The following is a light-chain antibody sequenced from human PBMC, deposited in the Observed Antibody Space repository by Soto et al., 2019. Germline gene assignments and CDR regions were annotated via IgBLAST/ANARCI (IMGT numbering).Light chain of an antibody. CDR1: SSDVGGYNY. J-gene: IGLJ2*01. V-gene: IGLV2-14*01. CDR3: RSYRSSNTLV. CDR2: EVS. Sequence: QSALTQPASVSGSPGQSITISCTGTSSDVGGYNYVSWYQHHPGKAPKLMTYEVSNRPSGVSNRFSGSKSGNTASLTISGLQAEDEADYYCRSYRSSNTLVFGGGTKLTVL.